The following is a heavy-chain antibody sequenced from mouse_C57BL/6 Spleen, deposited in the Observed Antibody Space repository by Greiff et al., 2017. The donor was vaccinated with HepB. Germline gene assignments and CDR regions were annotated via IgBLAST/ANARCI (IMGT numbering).Heavy chain of an antibody. J-gene: IGHJ3*01. Sequence: EVMLVESGGGLVKPGGSLKLSCAASGFTFSSYAMSWVRQTPEKRLEWVATISDGGSYTYYPDNVKGRFTISRDNAKNNLYLQMSHLKSEDTAMYYCARDTTGVEGFAYWGQGTLVTVSA. V-gene: IGHV5-4*01. CDR2: ISDGGSYT. D-gene: IGHD1-1*01. CDR1: GFTFSSYA. CDR3: ARDTTGVEGFAY.